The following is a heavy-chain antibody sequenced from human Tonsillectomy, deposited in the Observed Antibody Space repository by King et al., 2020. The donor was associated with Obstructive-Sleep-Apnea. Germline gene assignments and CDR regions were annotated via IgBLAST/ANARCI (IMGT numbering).Heavy chain of an antibody. Sequence: QVQLQESGPGLVKPSETLSLTCIVSGGSISNSNYYWGWIRQPPGKGLQWIGNIYYSGSTYYNPSLKSRVTISFDTSKNQFSLRLTSLTDADRAVYYCARGRDILTEDAFDIWGQGTMVTVSS. V-gene: IGHV4-39*07. CDR3: ARGRDILTEDAFDI. CDR2: IYYSGST. J-gene: IGHJ3*02. CDR1: GGSISNSNYY. D-gene: IGHD3-9*01.